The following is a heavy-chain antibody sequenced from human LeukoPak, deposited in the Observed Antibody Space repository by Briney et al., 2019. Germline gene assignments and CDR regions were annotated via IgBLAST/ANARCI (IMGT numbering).Heavy chain of an antibody. J-gene: IGHJ4*02. CDR1: GFTFSTYW. Sequence: PGGSLRLSCAASGFTFSTYWMHWVRHAPGKGVVWVSRISNDGSTPSYADSVKGRFTISRDNAKNTLYLQMNSLRAEDTAVYYCARVGSGTTRDYWGQGTLVTVSS. CDR2: ISNDGSTP. D-gene: IGHD1-14*01. V-gene: IGHV3-74*01. CDR3: ARVGSGTTRDY.